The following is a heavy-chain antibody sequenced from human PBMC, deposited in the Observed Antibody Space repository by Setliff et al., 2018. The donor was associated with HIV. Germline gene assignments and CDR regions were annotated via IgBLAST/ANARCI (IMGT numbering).Heavy chain of an antibody. V-gene: IGHV4-31*03. CDR2: SYHSGSP. CDR3: ARMGAARPLYYYGMDV. D-gene: IGHD6-6*01. Sequence: PSETLSLTCSVFRGSLSSGGYYWSWIRQHPGKGLEWIGYSYHSGSPSYNPSLKSRTTISVDTSKNEFSLKLSSVTAADTAVYYCARMGAARPLYYYGMDVWGRGTT. CDR1: RGSLSSGGYY. J-gene: IGHJ6*02.